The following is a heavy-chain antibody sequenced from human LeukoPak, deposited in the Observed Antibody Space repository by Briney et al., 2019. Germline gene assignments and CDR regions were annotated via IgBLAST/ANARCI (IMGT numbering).Heavy chain of an antibody. V-gene: IGHV3-21*01. CDR3: VRGYCSGGTCYLDY. Sequence: GGSLRLSCAASGFSFSSYNMNWVRQAPGRGLEWVSSLSSSSSYIYYADSLKGRFTITRDNAKNSLYLQVNSLRAEDTAVYFCVRGYCSGGTCYLDYWGQGTLVTVSS. CDR2: LSSSSSYI. D-gene: IGHD2-15*01. J-gene: IGHJ4*02. CDR1: GFSFSSYN.